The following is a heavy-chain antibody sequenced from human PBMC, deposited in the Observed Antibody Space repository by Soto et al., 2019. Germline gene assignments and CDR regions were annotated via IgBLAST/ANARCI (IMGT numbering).Heavy chain of an antibody. J-gene: IGHJ4*02. CDR2: IYYSGST. CDR1: GGSISSSSYY. CDR3: ARHSARRITIFGATDY. Sequence: SETLSLTCTVSGGSISSSSYYWGWIRQPPGKGLEWIGSIYYSGSTYYNPSLKSRVTISVDTSKNQFSLKLSSVTAADTAVYYCARHSARRITIFGATDYWGQGTLVTVSS. D-gene: IGHD3-3*01. V-gene: IGHV4-39*01.